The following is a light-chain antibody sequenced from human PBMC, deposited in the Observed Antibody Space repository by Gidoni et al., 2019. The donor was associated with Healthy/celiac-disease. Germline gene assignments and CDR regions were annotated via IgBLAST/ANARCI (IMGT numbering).Light chain of an antibody. CDR3: QQRSNWPPWT. CDR2: DAS. V-gene: IGKV3-11*01. Sequence: EVVLTQSPATLSWSPGEKATLSCRASKSVSSYLAWYQQKTGQAPRLLIYDASNRATGIPARFSGSGSGTDFTLTISSLEPEDFAVYYCQQRSNWPPWTFGQGTKVEIK. J-gene: IGKJ1*01. CDR1: KSVSSY.